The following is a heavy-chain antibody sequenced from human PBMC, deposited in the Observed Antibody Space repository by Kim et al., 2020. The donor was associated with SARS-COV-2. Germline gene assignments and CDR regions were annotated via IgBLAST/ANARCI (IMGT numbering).Heavy chain of an antibody. CDR3: TRGRGLDY. J-gene: IGHJ4*02. V-gene: IGHV3-7*04. Sequence: KSYVDSVKGRVSISRDNAKNSLNLQMNSLRGEDTAVYYCTRGRGLDYWGQGTLVTVSS. CDR2: K.